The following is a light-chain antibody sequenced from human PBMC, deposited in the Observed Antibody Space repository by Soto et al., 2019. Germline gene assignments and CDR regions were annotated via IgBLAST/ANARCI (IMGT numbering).Light chain of an antibody. CDR3: AAWDDSLNGYV. J-gene: IGLJ1*01. CDR2: SNY. CDR1: SSNIGSKT. Sequence: QSALTQPPSASGTPGQRVTISCSGSSSNIGSKTVNWYQQLPGTAPKLLIYSNYERPSGVPDRFSGSKSGTSASLAISGLQSEDEADYYCAAWDDSLNGYVFGTGTKLTVL. V-gene: IGLV1-44*01.